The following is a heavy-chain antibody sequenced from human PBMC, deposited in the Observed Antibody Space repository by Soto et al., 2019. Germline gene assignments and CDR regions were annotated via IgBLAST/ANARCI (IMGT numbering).Heavy chain of an antibody. V-gene: IGHV4-59*01. CDR3: ARDTRMVRGVNSYYYMDV. CDR2: IYYSGST. J-gene: IGHJ6*03. CDR1: GGSISAYY. D-gene: IGHD3-10*01. Sequence: SETLSLTCTVSGGSISAYYWSWIRQPPGKALEWIGYIYYSGSTNYNPTLQSRVTISVDTSKSQFSLRLSSVTAADTAIYYCARDTRMVRGVNSYYYMDVWGRGTTVTVSS.